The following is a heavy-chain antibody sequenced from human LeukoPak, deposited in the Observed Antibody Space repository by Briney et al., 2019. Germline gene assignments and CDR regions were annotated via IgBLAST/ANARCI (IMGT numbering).Heavy chain of an antibody. Sequence: GGSLRLSCAASGFTLSSYEMNWVRHAPGKGLEWVSYISRSGSTIYYADSVKGQFTIPRHNAKNSLYLQMNSLRAEDTAVYYCARVRVSCYDSRDYYCYYMDVWGKGTTVTVSS. CDR2: ISRSGSTI. D-gene: IGHD3-22*01. CDR1: GFTLSSYE. J-gene: IGHJ6*03. V-gene: IGHV3-48*03. CDR3: ARVRVSCYDSRDYYCYYMDV.